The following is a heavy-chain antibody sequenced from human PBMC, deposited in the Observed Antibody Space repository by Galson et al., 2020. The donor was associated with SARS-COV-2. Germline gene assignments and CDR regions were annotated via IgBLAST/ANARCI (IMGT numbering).Heavy chain of an antibody. Sequence: ASVKVSCKATGYSFINYAFNWVRQAPGQGLEWMGWISGYNGYTNYAQKFQGRLTMTTDTSTSTAYMELRSLRSDDTAIYYCARRRIGVAGNTDYWGQGTLVTVSS. V-gene: IGHV1-18*01. D-gene: IGHD6-19*01. CDR1: GYSFINYA. CDR2: ISGYNGYT. J-gene: IGHJ4*02. CDR3: ARRRIGVAGNTDY.